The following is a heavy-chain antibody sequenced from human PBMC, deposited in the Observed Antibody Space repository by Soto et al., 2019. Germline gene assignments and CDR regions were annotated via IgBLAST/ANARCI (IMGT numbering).Heavy chain of an antibody. CDR1: GQYIKSNFW. D-gene: IGHD2-8*01. CDR3: ARASPGVTDV. CDR2: IYHSGSA. V-gene: IGHV4-4*02. J-gene: IGHJ6*02. Sequence: SETLSLTCLVSGQYIKSNFWWAWVRQSPGKDLEWIGEIYHSGSAIYTPSLKNRVTLSLDESKNEFSLKMGSVTAADTAVYYCARASPGVTDVWGPGTTVTVSS.